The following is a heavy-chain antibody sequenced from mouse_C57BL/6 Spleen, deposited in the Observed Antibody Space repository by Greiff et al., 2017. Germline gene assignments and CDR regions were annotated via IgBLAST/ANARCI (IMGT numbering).Heavy chain of an antibody. Sequence: EVKLMESGGGLVKPGGSLKLSCAASGFTFSSYAMSWVRQTPEKRLEWVATISDGGSYTYYPDNVKGRFTISRDNAKNNLYLQMSHLKSEDTAMYYCARDNGGNYDYYAMDYWGQGTSVTVSS. V-gene: IGHV5-4*01. CDR1: GFTFSSYA. CDR3: ARDNGGNYDYYAMDY. CDR2: ISDGGSYT. D-gene: IGHD2-1*01. J-gene: IGHJ4*01.